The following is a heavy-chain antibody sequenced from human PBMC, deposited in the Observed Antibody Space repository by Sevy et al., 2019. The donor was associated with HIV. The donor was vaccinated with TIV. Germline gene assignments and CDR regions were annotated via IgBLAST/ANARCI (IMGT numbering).Heavy chain of an antibody. V-gene: IGHV3-9*01. CDR2: ISWNSGSI. Sequence: GGSLRLSCAASGFTFDDYAMHWVRQAPGKGLEWVSGISWNSGSIGYADSVKGRFTISRDNAKKSLYLQMNSLRAEYTALYDCAKSDYYDSSGYDDTFDIWGQGTMVTVSS. J-gene: IGHJ3*02. CDR3: AKSDYYDSSGYDDTFDI. CDR1: GFTFDDYA. D-gene: IGHD3-22*01.